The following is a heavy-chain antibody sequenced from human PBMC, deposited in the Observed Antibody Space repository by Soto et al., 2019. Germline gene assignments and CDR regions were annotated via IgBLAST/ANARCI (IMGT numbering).Heavy chain of an antibody. V-gene: IGHV1-2*02. Sequence: QVQLVQSGAEVKKPGAAVTVSCKASGYTFPVYYMHWVRQAPGQGPEWMGWINPKSGGTMYPQKFQGRVTMTWDTSISTAYMALTRLRSDDTAVYYCARDLAKGGGSAGFDYWGQGTLVTVSS. CDR3: ARDLAKGGGSAGFDY. CDR2: INPKSGGT. D-gene: IGHD1-26*01. CDR1: GYTFPVYY. J-gene: IGHJ4*02.